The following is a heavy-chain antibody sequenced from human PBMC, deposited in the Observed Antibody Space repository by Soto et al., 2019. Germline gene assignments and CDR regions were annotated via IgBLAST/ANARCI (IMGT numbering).Heavy chain of an antibody. CDR3: ARDTRQWELLPFDY. V-gene: IGHV3-48*03. J-gene: IGHJ4*02. CDR2: ISSSGSTI. Sequence: GGSLRLSCAASGFTFSSYEMNWVRQAPGKGLEWVSYISSSGSTIYYADSVKGRFTISRDNAKNSLYLQMNSLRAEDTAVYYRARDTRQWELLPFDYWGQGTQVTVSS. D-gene: IGHD1-26*01. CDR1: GFTFSSYE.